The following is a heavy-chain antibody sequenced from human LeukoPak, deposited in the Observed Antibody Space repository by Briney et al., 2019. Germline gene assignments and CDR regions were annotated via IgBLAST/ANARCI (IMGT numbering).Heavy chain of an antibody. Sequence: QPGRSLRLSCAASGFTFSSYGMHWVRQAPGKGLEWVAVIWYDGSNKYYADSVKGRFTISRDNSKNTLYLQMNSLRAEDTAVYYCARGNEGVRWLVDFDYWGQGTLVTVSS. CDR3: ARGNEGVRWLVDFDY. CDR2: IWYDGSNK. D-gene: IGHD5-24*01. V-gene: IGHV3-33*01. CDR1: GFTFSSYG. J-gene: IGHJ4*02.